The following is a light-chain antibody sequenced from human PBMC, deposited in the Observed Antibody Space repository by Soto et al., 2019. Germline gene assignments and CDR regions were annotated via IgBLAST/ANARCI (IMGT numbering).Light chain of an antibody. CDR1: PSVLFSYDNKNY. J-gene: IGKJ1*01. CDR3: QQYYNTPVT. V-gene: IGKV4-1*01. CDR2: WAS. Sequence: DFVMTQSPDSLAVSLGERATINCKSSPSVLFSYDNKNYLSWYQQKPGQPPKLLISWASTRESGVPDRFSGGESGTDFNLTSSSMHAADVAVYYCQQYYNTPVTFGQGTNVEVK.